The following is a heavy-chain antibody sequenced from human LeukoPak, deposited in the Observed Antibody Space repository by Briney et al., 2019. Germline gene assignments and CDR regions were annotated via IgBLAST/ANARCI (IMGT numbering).Heavy chain of an antibody. CDR2: IYYSGST. D-gene: IGHD6-19*01. Sequence: SGTLSLTCTVSGGSISSYYWSWIRQPPGKGLEWIGYIYYSGSTNYNPSLKSRVTISVDTSKNQFSLKLSSVTAADTAVYYCARRKAVALFDPWGQGTLVTVSS. J-gene: IGHJ5*02. V-gene: IGHV4-59*01. CDR1: GGSISSYY. CDR3: ARRKAVALFDP.